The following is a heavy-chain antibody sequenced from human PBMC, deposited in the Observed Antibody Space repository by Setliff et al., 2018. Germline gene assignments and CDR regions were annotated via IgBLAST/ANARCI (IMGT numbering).Heavy chain of an antibody. CDR2: IYYSGST. CDR3: VREVVVVKSAINYYYYMDV. D-gene: IGHD2-2*01. V-gene: IGHV4-39*02. CDR1: GGSISSGNYY. J-gene: IGHJ6*03. Sequence: PSETLSLTCRVSGGSISSGNYYWGLIRQPPGKGLEWVATIYYSGSTYSNPSLKSRLIISVDAPDNQFSVKLSSVTAADTAVFYCVREVVVVKSAINYYYYMDVWGKGTTVTVSS.